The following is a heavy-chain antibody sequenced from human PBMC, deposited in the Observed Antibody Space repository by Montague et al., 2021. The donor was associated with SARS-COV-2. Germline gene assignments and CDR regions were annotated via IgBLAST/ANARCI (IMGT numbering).Heavy chain of an antibody. V-gene: IGHV3-21*01. D-gene: IGHD3-22*01. J-gene: IGHJ3*02. CDR1: GFTFSTYT. CDR3: TRDAFTMIIDAFNI. Sequence: SLRLSCAASGFTFSTYTMNWVRQAPGQGLEWVSSITASSIYIYYADSVKGRFTISRDNAKNSLYLQMNSLRAEDTAVYYCTRDAFTMIIDAFNIWGQGTKVTVSP. CDR2: ITASSIYI.